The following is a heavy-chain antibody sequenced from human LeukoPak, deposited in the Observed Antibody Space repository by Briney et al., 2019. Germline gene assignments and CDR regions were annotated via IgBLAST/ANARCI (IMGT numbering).Heavy chain of an antibody. J-gene: IGHJ4*02. CDR1: GFTFSSYS. Sequence: PGGSLRLSCAASGFTFSSYSMNWVRQAPGKGLEWVSSISSSSSYIYYADSVKGRFTISRDNAKNSLYLQMNSLRAEDTAVYYCARVVGDPGAFDYWGQGTLVTVSS. D-gene: IGHD3-10*01. CDR3: ARVVGDPGAFDY. V-gene: IGHV3-21*01. CDR2: ISSSSSYI.